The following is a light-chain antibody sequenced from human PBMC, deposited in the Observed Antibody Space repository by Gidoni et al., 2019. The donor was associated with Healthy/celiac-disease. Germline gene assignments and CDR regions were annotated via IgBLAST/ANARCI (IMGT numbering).Light chain of an antibody. V-gene: IGKV1-39*01. J-gene: IGKJ4*01. CDR2: AAS. CDR3: QQSYSTPLT. Sequence: EIQMTQSPSSLSASVGDRVTITCRASQSISSYLNWNQQKPGKAPKLLIYAASSLQRGVPSRCSGSGSRTDFTLTSSRLQPEDFATYYCQQSYSTPLTFGGGTKVEIK. CDR1: QSISSY.